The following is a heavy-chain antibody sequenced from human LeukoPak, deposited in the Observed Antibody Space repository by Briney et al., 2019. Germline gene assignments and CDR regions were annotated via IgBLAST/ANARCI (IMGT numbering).Heavy chain of an antibody. CDR2: INPNSGGT. CDR1: GYTFTSYY. D-gene: IGHD3-16*01. V-gene: IGHV1-2*02. J-gene: IGHJ4*02. CDR3: ATNDYTNFDY. Sequence: GSVKLSCKASGYTFTSYYMHWVRQAPGQGLEWMVSINPNSGGTNYAQKFQGRVTITRNTSISTAYMELSRLRSDDTAVYYFATNDYTNFDYWGEGALVTVSS.